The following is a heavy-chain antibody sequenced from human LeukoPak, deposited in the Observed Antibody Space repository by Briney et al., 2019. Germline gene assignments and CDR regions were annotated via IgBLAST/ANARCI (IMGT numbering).Heavy chain of an antibody. Sequence: GGSLRLSCAASGFTFSSYAMSWVRQAPGTGLEWVSAISGSGGSTYYADSVKGRFTISRGNSKNTLYLQMNSLRAEDTAVYYCAKFLPIVVVPAAIAVFDYWGQGTLVTVSP. CDR2: ISGSGGST. J-gene: IGHJ4*02. CDR3: AKFLPIVVVPAAIAVFDY. CDR1: GFTFSSYA. D-gene: IGHD2-2*01. V-gene: IGHV3-23*01.